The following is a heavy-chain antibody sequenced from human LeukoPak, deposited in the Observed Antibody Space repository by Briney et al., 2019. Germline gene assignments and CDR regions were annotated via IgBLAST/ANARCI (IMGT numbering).Heavy chain of an antibody. CDR1: GGSFSGYY. D-gene: IGHD6-19*01. CDR3: ARLGAYSSGWYFWFDY. Sequence: SETLSLTCAVYGGSFSGYYWSWIRQPPGKGLGWIGEINHSGSTNYNPSLKSRVTISVDTSKNQFSLKLSSVTAADTAVYYCARLGAYSSGWYFWFDYWGQGTLVTVSS. J-gene: IGHJ4*02. V-gene: IGHV4-34*01. CDR2: INHSGST.